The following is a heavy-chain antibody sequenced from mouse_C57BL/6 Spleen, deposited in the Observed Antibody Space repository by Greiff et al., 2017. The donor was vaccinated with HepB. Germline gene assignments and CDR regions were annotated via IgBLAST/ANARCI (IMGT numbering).Heavy chain of an antibody. J-gene: IGHJ2*01. V-gene: IGHV1-52*01. CDR3: ARGDSSGYVYFDY. CDR2: IDPSDSET. Sequence: QVQLQQPGAELVRPGSSVTLSCKASGYTFTSYWMHWVKQRPIQGLEWIGNIDPSDSETHYNQKFKDKATLTVDKSSSTAYMQLSSLTSEDSAVYYCARGDSSGYVYFDYWGQGTTLTVSS. D-gene: IGHD3-2*02. CDR1: GYTFTSYW.